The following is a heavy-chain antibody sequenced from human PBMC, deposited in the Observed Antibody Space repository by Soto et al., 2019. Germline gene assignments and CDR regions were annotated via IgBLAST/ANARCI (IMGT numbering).Heavy chain of an antibody. CDR1: GYTFTSYG. CDR3: ARVQSGYDFAY. CDR2: ISANNGNT. D-gene: IGHD5-12*01. J-gene: IGHJ4*02. Sequence: QVQLVQSGAEVKKPGASVKVSCKASGYTFTSYGINWVRQAPGQGLEWMGWISANNGNTHYAQKLQGRVTMTTDTSPSTAYMALRSLRSDDTAVYYCARVQSGYDFAYWGQGTLVTVSS. V-gene: IGHV1-18*01.